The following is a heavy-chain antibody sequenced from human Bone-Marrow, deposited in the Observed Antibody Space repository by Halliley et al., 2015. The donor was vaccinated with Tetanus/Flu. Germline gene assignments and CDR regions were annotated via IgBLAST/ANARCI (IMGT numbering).Heavy chain of an antibody. V-gene: IGHV3-15*01. CDR1: GLSFKNAW. J-gene: IGHJ6*02. D-gene: IGHD4-17*01. CDR3: ATEVIDYGDYVDFYYYGMDV. CDR2: IRSRTDGGTA. Sequence: QLVQSGGGLVKPGESLRVSCAASGLSFKNAWMTWVRQSPGKGLEWVGRIRSRTDGGTADYAAPVKGRFIISRDESKTTLYLQMNSLKTGDTAVYYCATEVIDYGDYVDFYYYGMDVWGQGSSVTVSS.